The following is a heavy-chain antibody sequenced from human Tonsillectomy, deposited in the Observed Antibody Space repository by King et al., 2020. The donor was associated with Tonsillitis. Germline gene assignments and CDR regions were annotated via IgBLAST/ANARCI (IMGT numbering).Heavy chain of an antibody. J-gene: IGHJ4*02. CDR2: IYSGGST. CDR3: ARAASGGKFFDY. CDR1: GFSVDNQY. D-gene: IGHD3-16*01. Sequence: VQLVESGGGVVQPGGSLRLSCVASGFSVDNQYMTWVRQAPGKGLEWVATIYSGGSTDYADPVQGRVTISRQKSKNTLYLRMNSLRVDDTAVYYCARAASGGKFFDYWGQGALVTVSS. V-gene: IGHV3-53*04.